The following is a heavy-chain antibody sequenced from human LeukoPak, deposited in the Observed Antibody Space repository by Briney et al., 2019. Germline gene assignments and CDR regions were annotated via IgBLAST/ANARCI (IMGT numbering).Heavy chain of an antibody. CDR2: INHSEST. CDR3: ARGRGGWLWFGELLSPYYFDY. V-gene: IGHV4-34*01. CDR1: GGSFSGYY. D-gene: IGHD3-10*01. Sequence: SETLSLTCAVYGGSFSGYYWSWIRQPPGKGLEWIGEINHSESTNYNPSLKSRVTISVDTSKNQFSLKLSSVTAADTAVYYCARGRGGWLWFGELLSPYYFDYWGQGTLVTVSS. J-gene: IGHJ4*02.